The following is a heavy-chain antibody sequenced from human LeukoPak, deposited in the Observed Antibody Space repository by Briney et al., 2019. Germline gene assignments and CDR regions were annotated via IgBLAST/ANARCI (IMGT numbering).Heavy chain of an antibody. CDR1: GFTFDGYA. V-gene: IGHV3-9*01. CDR3: AKDSGRIVVHYYFDY. CDR2: ISWNSGSI. J-gene: IGHJ4*02. D-gene: IGHD1-26*01. Sequence: GRSLRLSCAASGFTFDGYAMHWVRQAPGKGLEWVSGISWNSGSIGYADSVKGRFTISRDNAKNSLYLQMNSPRAEDTALYYCAKDSGRIVVHYYFDYWGQGTLVTVSS.